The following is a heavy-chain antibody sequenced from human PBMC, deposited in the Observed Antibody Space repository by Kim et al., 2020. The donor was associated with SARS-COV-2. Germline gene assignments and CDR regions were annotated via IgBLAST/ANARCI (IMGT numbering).Heavy chain of an antibody. CDR3: ARDFSHSGYCTGGVCYYGMDV. Sequence: GGSLRLSCAASGFTFSGYSMNWVRQAPGKGLEWVSYISSSSSTIYYADSVKGRFTISRDNAKNSLYLQMNSLRDEDTAVYYCARDFSHSGYCTGGVCYYGMDVWGQGTTVTVSS. V-gene: IGHV3-48*02. D-gene: IGHD2-8*02. CDR1: GFTFSGYS. J-gene: IGHJ6*02. CDR2: ISSSSSTI.